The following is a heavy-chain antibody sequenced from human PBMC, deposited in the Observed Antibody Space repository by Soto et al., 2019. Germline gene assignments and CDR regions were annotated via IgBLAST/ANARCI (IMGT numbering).Heavy chain of an antibody. CDR1: GFTFSSYA. D-gene: IGHD3-22*01. V-gene: IGHV3-30-3*01. CDR3: ARDYRWYYYDSSGPLSP. Sequence: GGSLRLSCAASGFTFSSYAMHWVRQAPGKGLEWVAVISYDGSNKYYADSVKGRFTISRDNSKNTLYLQMNSLRAEDTAVYYCARDYRWYYYDSSGPLSPWGQGTLVTVSS. J-gene: IGHJ5*02. CDR2: ISYDGSNK.